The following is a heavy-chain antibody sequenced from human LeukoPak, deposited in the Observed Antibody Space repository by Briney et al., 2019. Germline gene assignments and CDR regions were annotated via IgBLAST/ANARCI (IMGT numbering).Heavy chain of an antibody. Sequence: GGSLRLSCAAAGFTFSSYGMHWVRQAPGKGLEWVAFIRYDGSNKYYADPVKGRFTISRDNSKNTLYLQMNSLRAEDTAVYYCAKSEVAHWNVDYWGQGTLVTVSS. CDR1: GFTFSSYG. V-gene: IGHV3-30*02. J-gene: IGHJ4*02. D-gene: IGHD1-1*01. CDR3: AKSEVAHWNVDY. CDR2: IRYDGSNK.